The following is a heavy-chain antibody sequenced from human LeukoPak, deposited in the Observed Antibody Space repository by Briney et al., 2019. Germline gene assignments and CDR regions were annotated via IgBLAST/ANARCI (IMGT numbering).Heavy chain of an antibody. D-gene: IGHD3-10*01. Sequence: QPGGSLRLSCAASGFTFNSHWMHWVRHVPGKGLGWVSRIKSDESEINYADFVKGRFTIPRDNAENTLYLQMNSLRAEDTAVYFCARGHVPGSDRHWDYWGQGTLVTVSA. V-gene: IGHV3-74*01. CDR2: IKSDESEI. J-gene: IGHJ4*02. CDR1: GFTFNSHW. CDR3: ARGHVPGSDRHWDY.